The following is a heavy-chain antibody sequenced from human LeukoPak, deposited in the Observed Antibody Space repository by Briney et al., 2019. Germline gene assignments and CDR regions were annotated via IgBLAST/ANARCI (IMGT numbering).Heavy chain of an antibody. V-gene: IGHV4-4*07. CDR3: ARAASDYGLSEDIVVVPAAKEWFDP. J-gene: IGHJ5*02. D-gene: IGHD2-2*01. CDR2: IYTGGST. CDR1: GGSISSYY. Sequence: PSETLSLTCTVSGGSISSYYWSWIRQPAGKGLEWIGRIYTGGSTNYNPSLKSRVTISVDKSKNQFSLKLSSVTAADTAVYYCARAASDYGLSEDIVVVPAAKEWFDPWGQGTLVTVSS.